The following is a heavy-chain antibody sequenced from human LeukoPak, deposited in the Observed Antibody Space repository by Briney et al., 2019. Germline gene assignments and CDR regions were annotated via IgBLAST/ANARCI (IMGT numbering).Heavy chain of an antibody. J-gene: IGHJ4*02. CDR3: AVNQWLAPFDY. V-gene: IGHV1-8*01. D-gene: IGHD6-19*01. CDR2: MNPNSGNT. Sequence: GSSVKVSCKASGGTFSRNAISWVRQAPGQGLEWMGWMNPNSGNTGYAQKFQGRVTMTRNTSISTAYMELSSLRSEDTAVYYCAVNQWLAPFDYWGQGTLVTVSS. CDR1: GGTFSRNA.